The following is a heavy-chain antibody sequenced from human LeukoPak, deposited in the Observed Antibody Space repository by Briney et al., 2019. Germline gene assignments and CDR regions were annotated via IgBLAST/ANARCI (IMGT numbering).Heavy chain of an antibody. V-gene: IGHV3-66*01. J-gene: IGHJ4*02. D-gene: IGHD2/OR15-2a*01. Sequence: GGSLRLSCAASGITVSSTYMSWVRQAPGKRLEWVSLIYSGGSTHYADSVRGRFTISTDNSKNTVYLQMSSLRVEDTALYYCFTYAYWGQGTLVPVSS. CDR3: FTYAY. CDR2: IYSGGST. CDR1: GITVSSTY.